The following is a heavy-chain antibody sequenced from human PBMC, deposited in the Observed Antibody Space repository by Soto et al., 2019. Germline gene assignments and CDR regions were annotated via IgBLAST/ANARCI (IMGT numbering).Heavy chain of an antibody. CDR2: INPSGGST. CDR1: GYTFTSYY. CDR3: ARDLAIGFRVCGRYSAFDY. Sequence: QVQLVQSGAEVKKPGASVKVSCKASGYTFTSYYMHWVRQAPGQGLEWMGIINPSGGSTSYAQNFQGRVAVTSDQSGVTVYMELSRLRSEDTAVYYCARDLAIGFRVCGRYSAFDYWCQGTLVTVSS. D-gene: IGHD3-16*01. V-gene: IGHV1-46*01. J-gene: IGHJ4*02.